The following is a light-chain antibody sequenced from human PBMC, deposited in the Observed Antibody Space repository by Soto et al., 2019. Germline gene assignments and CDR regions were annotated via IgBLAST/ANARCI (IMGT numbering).Light chain of an antibody. CDR1: SSDVGGYNY. CDR2: EVS. V-gene: IGLV2-11*01. Sequence: QSVLTQPRSGSGSPGQSVTISCTGTSSDVGGYNYVSWYQQHPGRAPKVLIYEVSNRPSRVPDRFSGSKSGNTASLTISGLQAEDEADYYCCSHAGSYTYVFGTVTKLTVL. J-gene: IGLJ1*01. CDR3: CSHAGSYTYV.